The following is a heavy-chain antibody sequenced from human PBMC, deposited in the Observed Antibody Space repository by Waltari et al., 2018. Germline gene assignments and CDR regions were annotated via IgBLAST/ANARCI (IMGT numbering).Heavy chain of an antibody. CDR2: IYYSGGT. D-gene: IGHD6-6*01. CDR1: GGSISSSSYY. J-gene: IGHJ6*02. CDR3: ARDGSSSSNPGIWIYYYGMDV. Sequence: QLQLQESGPGLVKPSETLSLTCTVSGGSISSSSYYWGWIRQPPGKGLEWLGSIYYSGGTYSTPSPKSRGTISVDTSKNQFALKLSSVTAADTVVYYCARDGSSSSNPGIWIYYYGMDVWGQGTTVTVSS. V-gene: IGHV4-39*07.